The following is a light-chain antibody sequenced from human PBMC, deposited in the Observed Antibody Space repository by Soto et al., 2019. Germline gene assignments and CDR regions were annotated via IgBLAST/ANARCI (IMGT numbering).Light chain of an antibody. J-gene: IGLJ1*01. Sequence: QSVLTQPASVSGSPGQSITISCTGTSSDVGGYNYVSWYQQHPGKAPKLMIYEVSKRPSGVSNRFSGSKSGNTASLTISGLQAEDEADYYCSSYTSSSKVFGSGTKLTVL. CDR2: EVS. CDR3: SSYTSSSKV. V-gene: IGLV2-14*01. CDR1: SSDVGGYNY.